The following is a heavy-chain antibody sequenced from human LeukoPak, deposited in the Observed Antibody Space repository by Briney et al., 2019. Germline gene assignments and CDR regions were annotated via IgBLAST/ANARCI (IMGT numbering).Heavy chain of an antibody. J-gene: IGHJ4*02. CDR2: INTNTGNP. D-gene: IGHD6-19*01. CDR1: GYTFTGYY. CDR3: ARAPGEWLEIQFDY. V-gene: IGHV7-4-1*02. Sequence: ASVKVSCKASGYTFTGYYMHWVRQAPGQGLEWMGWINTNTGNPTYAQGFTGRFVFSLDTSVSTAYLQISSLKAEDTAVYYCARAPGEWLEIQFDYWGQGTLVTVSS.